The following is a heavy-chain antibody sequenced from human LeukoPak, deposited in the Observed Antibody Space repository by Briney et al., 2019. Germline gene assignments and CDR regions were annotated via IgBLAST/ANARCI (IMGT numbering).Heavy chain of an antibody. CDR2: ITHSGSP. CDR3: ARGVDL. Sequence: PSETLSLTCGVSSGFLSGYYWRWIRQPPGGGLEWLGEITHSGSPNYNPSLKSRVTISGDTSKKQFSLNLKSVTAADTGVYYCARGVDLWGRGTPVTVSS. V-gene: IGHV4-34*01. J-gene: IGHJ2*01. CDR1: SGFLSGYY.